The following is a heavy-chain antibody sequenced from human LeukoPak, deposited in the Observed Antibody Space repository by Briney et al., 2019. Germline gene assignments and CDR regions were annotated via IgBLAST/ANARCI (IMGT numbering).Heavy chain of an antibody. D-gene: IGHD1-26*01. Sequence: GGSLRLSCAASGFTFSSYSMNWVRQAPGKGLEWVSSISSSSSYIYYADSVKGRFTISRDNAKNSLYLQMNSLRAGDTAVYYCARLVGATSPSDYWGQGTLVTVSS. V-gene: IGHV3-21*01. CDR2: ISSSSSYI. J-gene: IGHJ4*02. CDR3: ARLVGATSPSDY. CDR1: GFTFSSYS.